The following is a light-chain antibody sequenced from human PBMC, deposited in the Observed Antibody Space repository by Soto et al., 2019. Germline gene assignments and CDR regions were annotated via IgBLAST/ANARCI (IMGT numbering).Light chain of an antibody. CDR2: DVS. V-gene: IGLV2-11*01. CDR3: CSYAGRYTYV. Sequence: SVLTQSRAVSGSPGQSVSVSCTGTSSYVGGYTYVSWYQQHPGKAPKVMIYDVSKRPSGVPDRFSGSKSGNTASLTISGLQSEDEADYYCCSYAGRYTYVFGTGTKVTVL. J-gene: IGLJ1*01. CDR1: SSYVGGYTY.